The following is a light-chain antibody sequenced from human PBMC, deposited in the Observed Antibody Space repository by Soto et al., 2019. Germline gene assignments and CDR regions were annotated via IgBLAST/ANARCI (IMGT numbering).Light chain of an antibody. CDR2: NNN. V-gene: IGLV1-44*01. J-gene: IGLJ1*01. Sequence: QSVLTQPPSASGTPGQRVTISCSGSSSNIGSYTVTWYQQLPGMAPKLLIYNNNQRPSRIPDRFSGSKSGTSASLAISGLQSEDEADYHCATWDDSLTGLVFGTGTKRTVL. CDR3: ATWDDSLTGLV. CDR1: SSNIGSYT.